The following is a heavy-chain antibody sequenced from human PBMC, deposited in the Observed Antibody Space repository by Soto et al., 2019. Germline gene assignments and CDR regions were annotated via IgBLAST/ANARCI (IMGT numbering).Heavy chain of an antibody. V-gene: IGHV4-30-2*01. CDR1: GGSISSGGYS. J-gene: IGHJ4*02. CDR3: ARESGYDSY. D-gene: IGHD5-12*01. CDR2: IYHSGST. Sequence: PSETLSLTCAVSGGSISSGGYSWSWIRQPPGKGLEWIGYIYHSGSTYYNPSLKSRVTISVDRSKNQFSLKLSSVTAADTAVYYCARESGYDSYWGQGTLVTVSS.